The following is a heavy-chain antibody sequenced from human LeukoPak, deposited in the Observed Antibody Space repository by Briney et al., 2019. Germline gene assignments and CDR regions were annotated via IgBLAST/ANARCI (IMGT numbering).Heavy chain of an antibody. Sequence: SETLSLTCTVSGGSISSYYWSWIRQPAGKGLEWIGRIYTSGSTNYNPSLKSRVTMSVDTSKNQFSLKLSSVTAADTAVYYCARVTVTTPYYYYMDVWGKGTTVTVSS. CDR3: ARVTVTTPYYYYMDV. V-gene: IGHV4-4*07. J-gene: IGHJ6*03. CDR2: IYTSGST. D-gene: IGHD4-17*01. CDR1: GGSISSYY.